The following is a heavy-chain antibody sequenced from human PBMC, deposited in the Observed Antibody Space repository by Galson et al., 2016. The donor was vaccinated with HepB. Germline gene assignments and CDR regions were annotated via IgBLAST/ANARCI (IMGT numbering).Heavy chain of an antibody. Sequence: QSGAEVKKSGESLKISCKASGYNFNRYWIAWVRQMPGKGLEWMGIISPDDSDVRYSPSFEGQVTISADKSITTAYLQWRSLRASDTAIYYCARHGNYPYYYNGIDVWGHGTTVTVS. CDR2: ISPDDSDV. D-gene: IGHD1-7*01. CDR3: ARHGNYPYYYNGIDV. J-gene: IGHJ6*02. CDR1: GYNFNRYW. V-gene: IGHV5-51*01.